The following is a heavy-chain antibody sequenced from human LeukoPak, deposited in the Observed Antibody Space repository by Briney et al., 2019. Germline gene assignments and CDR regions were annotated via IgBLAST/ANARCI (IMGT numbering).Heavy chain of an antibody. J-gene: IGHJ4*02. V-gene: IGHV4-39*02. D-gene: IGHD4-17*01. Sequence: SEALSLTCTVSGGSISTSTYYWGWIRQPPGKGLEWIGTISYSGTPHYNSSLNSRLTISLDTSKNHFSLQLNSVTAVDTAVYYCVRPRDYGFDNWGQGTLVVVSS. CDR1: GGSISTSTYY. CDR2: ISYSGTP. CDR3: VRPRDYGFDN.